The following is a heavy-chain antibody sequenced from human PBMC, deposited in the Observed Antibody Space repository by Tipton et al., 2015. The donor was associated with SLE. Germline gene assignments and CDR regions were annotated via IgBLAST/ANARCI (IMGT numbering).Heavy chain of an antibody. V-gene: IGHV1-46*01. CDR3: ARDIVALWGMDV. J-gene: IGHJ6*02. Sequence: QSGPEVKKPGASVKVSCKAVGYTFTNYHIHWVRQAPGQGLESVGLIKFNTFTTIYAQKFQGRVIMTRDTSTTTVYMELSSLRSEDTAVYYCARDIVALWGMDVWGQGTTVTVSS. CDR2: IKFNTFTT. D-gene: IGHD5-12*01. CDR1: GYTFTNYH.